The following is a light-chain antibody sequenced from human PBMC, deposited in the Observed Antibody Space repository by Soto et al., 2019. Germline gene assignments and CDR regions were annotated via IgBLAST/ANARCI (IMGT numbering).Light chain of an antibody. Sequence: QSVLTQPPSVSAAPGQKVTISCSGSSSNIGNNYVSWYQQLPGTAPKLLIYDNDKRPSGIPDRFSGSKSGASATLGITGLQTGDEADYYCGTWDYSLSAVFGGGTKLTVL. CDR1: SSNIGNNY. J-gene: IGLJ3*02. V-gene: IGLV1-51*01. CDR3: GTWDYSLSAV. CDR2: DND.